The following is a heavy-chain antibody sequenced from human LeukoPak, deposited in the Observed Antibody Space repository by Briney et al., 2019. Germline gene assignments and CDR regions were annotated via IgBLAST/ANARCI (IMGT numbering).Heavy chain of an antibody. Sequence: GSLRLSCAAPGFTFSSYAMSWVRQPPGKGLEWIGEINHSGSTNYNPSLKSRVTISVDTSKNQFSLKLSSVTAADTAVYYCARGRNRNYYDSSGYYSYDYWGQGTLVTVSS. V-gene: IGHV4-34*01. J-gene: IGHJ4*02. D-gene: IGHD3-22*01. CDR1: GFTFSSYA. CDR2: INHSGST. CDR3: ARGRNRNYYDSSGYYSYDY.